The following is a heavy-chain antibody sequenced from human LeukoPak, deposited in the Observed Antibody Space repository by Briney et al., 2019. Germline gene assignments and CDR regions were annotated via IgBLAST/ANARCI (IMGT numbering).Heavy chain of an antibody. D-gene: IGHD2-15*01. V-gene: IGHV3-48*03. CDR3: ARRISLEY. CDR1: GFTFSSYE. J-gene: IGHJ4*02. CDR2: LDSSGSIM. Sequence: PGGSLRLSCAASGFTFSSYEMNWVRQAPGKGLEWVSYLDSSGSIMYYADPVKGRFTISRDNAKNSLYLQMNSLRAEDTAVYYCARRISLEYWGQGTLVTVSS.